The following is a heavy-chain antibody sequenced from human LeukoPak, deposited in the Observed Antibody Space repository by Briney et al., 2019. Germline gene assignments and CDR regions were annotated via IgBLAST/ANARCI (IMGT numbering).Heavy chain of an antibody. Sequence: GGSLRLSCAAFGITFSSYSMSWVRQAPGKGLEWVSSISSTGSYICYADSVKGRITISRDNAKNSLYLQMNSLRAEDTAMYYCARDFRTQLDGYSPPYHFDYWGQGVLVTVSS. V-gene: IGHV3-21*01. CDR1: GITFSSYS. CDR3: ARDFRTQLDGYSPPYHFDY. CDR2: ISSTGSYI. J-gene: IGHJ4*02. D-gene: IGHD5-24*01.